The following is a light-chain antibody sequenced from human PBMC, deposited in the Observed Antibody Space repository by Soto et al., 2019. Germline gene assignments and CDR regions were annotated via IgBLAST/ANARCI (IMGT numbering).Light chain of an antibody. CDR2: GAS. V-gene: IGKV3-15*01. J-gene: IGKJ5*01. CDR1: QSLSSS. CDR3: QQYNNWPFIT. Sequence: EIVLTQSPGTLSLSPGERATLSYRASQSLSSSWLAWYQQKPGQSPRLLIYGASSRATGIPARFSGSGSGTEFTLTISSLQSEDFAVYYCQQYNNWPFITFGQGTRLEIK.